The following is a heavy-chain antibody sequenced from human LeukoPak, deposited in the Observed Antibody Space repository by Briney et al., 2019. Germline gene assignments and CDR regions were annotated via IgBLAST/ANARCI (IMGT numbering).Heavy chain of an antibody. CDR1: GGSISSYY. V-gene: IGHV4-59*08. CDR2: IYYSGST. D-gene: IGHD2-15*01. J-gene: IGHJ1*01. Sequence: SETLSLTCTVSGGSISSYYWSWIRQPPGKGLEWIGYIYYSGSTNFNPSLKSRVTISADTSKNQFSLKLSSVTAADTAVYYCARHADCSGGSCYSGSEYFRHWGQGTLVTVSS. CDR3: ARHADCSGGSCYSGSEYFRH.